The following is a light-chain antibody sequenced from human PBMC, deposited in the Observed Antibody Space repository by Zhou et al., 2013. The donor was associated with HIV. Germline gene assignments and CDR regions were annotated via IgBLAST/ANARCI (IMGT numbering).Light chain of an antibody. CDR1: QSVSSY. CDR2: GTS. Sequence: EIVLTQSPATLSLSPGERATLSCRASQSVSSYLSWYQQKPGQAPRLLIYGTSNRATGIPPRFSGSGSGTDFTLTINSLEPEDFAVYYCQQRSNWPLTFGGGTKVEIK. CDR3: QQRSNWPLT. V-gene: IGKV3-11*01. J-gene: IGKJ4*01.